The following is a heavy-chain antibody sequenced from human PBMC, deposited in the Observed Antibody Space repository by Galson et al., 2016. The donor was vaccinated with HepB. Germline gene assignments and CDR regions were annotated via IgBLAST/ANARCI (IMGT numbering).Heavy chain of an antibody. J-gene: IGHJ4*02. CDR1: GFTFSAYA. D-gene: IGHD6-13*01. Sequence: SLRLSCAASGFTFSAYAMNWVRQAPGKGLEWVSTISDSGITTYYADSVKGRFTTSRDNSKNTLYLQMYSLRAEDTAVYYCAAPAAGTDYDYWGQGTLVTVSS. V-gene: IGHV3-23*01. CDR3: AAPAAGTDYDY. CDR2: ISDSGITT.